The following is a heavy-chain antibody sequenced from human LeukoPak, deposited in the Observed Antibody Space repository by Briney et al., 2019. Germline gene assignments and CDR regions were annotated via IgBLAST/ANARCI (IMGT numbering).Heavy chain of an antibody. J-gene: IGHJ5*02. D-gene: IGHD3-10*01. CDR2: IYYSGST. CDR3: ARAPRRVRGVIIGWFDP. CDR1: GGSIGSNY. V-gene: IGHV4-59*12. Sequence: SETLSLTCTVSGGSIGSNYWSWIRQPPGKGLEWIGYIYYSGSTNYNPSLKSRVTISVDTSKNQFSLKLSSVTAADTAVYYCARAPRRVRGVIIGWFDPWGQGTLVTVSS.